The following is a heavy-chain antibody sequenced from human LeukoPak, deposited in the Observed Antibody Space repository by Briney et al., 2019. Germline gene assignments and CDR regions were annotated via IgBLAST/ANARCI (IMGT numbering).Heavy chain of an antibody. V-gene: IGHV4-59*01. Sequence: TXTVSGGSISSSYWSWIRQPPGKGLELIGYMYYSGSTNYNPSLKSRVTISIDTSKNQFSLKLSSVNTADAAVYYCAGGYTSTDYWGQGTLVTVSS. CDR3: AGGYTSTDY. CDR1: GGSISSSY. CDR2: MYYSGST. J-gene: IGHJ4*02. D-gene: IGHD5-18*01.